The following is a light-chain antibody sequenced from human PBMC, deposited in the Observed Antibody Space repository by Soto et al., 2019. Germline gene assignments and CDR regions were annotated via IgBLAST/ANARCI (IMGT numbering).Light chain of an antibody. J-gene: IGLJ3*02. V-gene: IGLV1-44*01. CDR2: SNN. CDR3: ASWDDSLNGWV. Sequence: QSALTQPPSASGTPGQRVTISCSGSSSNIGRNTVDWYQQLPGTAPKVLIYSNNQRPSGVPDRFSGSKSGTSASLAISGLQSEDEADYYCASWDDSLNGWVFGGGTKLTVL. CDR1: SSNIGRNT.